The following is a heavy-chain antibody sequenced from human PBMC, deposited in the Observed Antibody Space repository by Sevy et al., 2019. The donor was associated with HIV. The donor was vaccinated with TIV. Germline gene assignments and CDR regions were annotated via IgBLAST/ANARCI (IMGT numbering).Heavy chain of an antibody. V-gene: IGHV3-7*01. J-gene: IGHJ3*02. CDR3: AKDRGYSGSYDAFDI. CDR2: IKQDGSEK. Sequence: GGSLRLSCAASGFTFSSYWMSWVHQAPGKGLEWVANIKQDGSEKYYVDSVKGRFTISRDNAKNSLYLQMNSLRAEDTAVYYCAKDRGYSGSYDAFDIWGQGTMVTVSS. CDR1: GFTFSSYW. D-gene: IGHD5-12*01.